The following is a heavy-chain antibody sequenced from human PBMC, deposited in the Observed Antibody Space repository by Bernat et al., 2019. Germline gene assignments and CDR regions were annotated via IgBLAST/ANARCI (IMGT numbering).Heavy chain of an antibody. D-gene: IGHD2-15*01. V-gene: IGHV3-7*03. CDR2: MKQDGSLK. CDR3: ARDWGYCSGGSCYDALDV. CDR1: GFTFSNYW. Sequence: EVQLVESGGGLVQPGGSLRLSCAASGFTFSNYWMNWVRQAPGKRLEWVANMKQDGSLKQYVDSVEGRFTISRDNAKNSLYLQMNSLRVEDTAVYYCARDWGYCSGGSCYDALDVWGQGTMVTVSS. J-gene: IGHJ3*01.